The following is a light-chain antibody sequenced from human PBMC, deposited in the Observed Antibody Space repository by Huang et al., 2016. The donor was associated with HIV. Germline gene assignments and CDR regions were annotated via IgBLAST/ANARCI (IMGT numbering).Light chain of an antibody. CDR2: GAS. CDR3: QQRSSWYT. V-gene: IGKV3-11*01. Sequence: EIVLTQSPATLSLSPGEEATLSCRASQSVGTYLAWYQQKPGQAPRLLIYGASNRATGIPARFSGSGSGTDFTLTISSLEPEDFAVYYCQQRSSWYTFGQGTKLEIK. J-gene: IGKJ2*01. CDR1: QSVGTY.